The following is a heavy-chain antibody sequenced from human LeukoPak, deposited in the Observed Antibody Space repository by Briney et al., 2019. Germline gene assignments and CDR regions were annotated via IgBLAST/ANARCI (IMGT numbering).Heavy chain of an antibody. CDR2: INAGNGNT. Sequence: GASVKVSCKASGYTFTSYAMHWVRQAPGQRLEWMGWINAGNGNTKYSQKFQGRVTMTRNTSISTAYMELSSLRSEDAAVYYCARGKVVAATRGIDYWGQGTLVTVSS. CDR3: ARGKVVAATRGIDY. J-gene: IGHJ4*02. CDR1: GYTFTSYA. V-gene: IGHV1-3*01. D-gene: IGHD2-15*01.